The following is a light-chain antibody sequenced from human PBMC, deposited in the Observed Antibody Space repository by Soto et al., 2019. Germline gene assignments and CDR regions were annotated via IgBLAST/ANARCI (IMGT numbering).Light chain of an antibody. CDR3: QQYNNWPRT. J-gene: IGKJ1*01. CDR2: GVY. V-gene: IGKV3-15*01. Sequence: ETVMAQSSVTLSVSPGERATLSCKASQSVGRNLAWYQQKPGQPPRLLILGVYTRVTGIPARFSGGGSGTEFTLTISSLQSEDFAVYYCQQYNNWPRTFGPGTKVDI. CDR1: QSVGRN.